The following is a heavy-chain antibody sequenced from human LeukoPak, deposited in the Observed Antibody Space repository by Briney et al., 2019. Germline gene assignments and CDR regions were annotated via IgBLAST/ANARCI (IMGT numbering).Heavy chain of an antibody. J-gene: IGHJ6*03. Sequence: PSETLSLTCTVSGGSISSSNYYWGWIRQPPGKGLERIGSIYYSGSTYYNPSLKSRVTIAVTTSQYQCFLKLSSVTTADTAVYYCARRGEFCSGGSCYVLRYYYYMDVWGKGTTVTVSS. CDR2: IYYSGST. D-gene: IGHD2-15*01. CDR3: ARRGEFCSGGSCYVLRYYYYMDV. V-gene: IGHV4-39*01. CDR1: GGSISSSNYY.